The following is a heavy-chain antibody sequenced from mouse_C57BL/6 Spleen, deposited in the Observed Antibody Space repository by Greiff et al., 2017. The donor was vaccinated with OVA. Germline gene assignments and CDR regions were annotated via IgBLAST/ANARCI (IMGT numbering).Heavy chain of an antibody. V-gene: IGHV5-9-1*02. CDR2: ISSGGDYI. D-gene: IGHD2-4*01. J-gene: IGHJ3*01. CDR3: TRGGYDYDWFAY. Sequence: EVKLVESGEGLVKPGGSLKLSCAASGFTFSSYAMSWVRQTPEKRLEWVAYISSGGDYIYYADTVKGRFTISRDNARNTLYLQMSSLKSEDTAMDYCTRGGYDYDWFAYWGQGTLVTVSA. CDR1: GFTFSSYA.